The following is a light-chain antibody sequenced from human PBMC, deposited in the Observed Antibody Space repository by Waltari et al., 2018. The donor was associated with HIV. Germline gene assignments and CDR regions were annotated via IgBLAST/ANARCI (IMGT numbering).Light chain of an antibody. CDR1: SGHSSYA. CDR3: QTWGTGIHVV. J-gene: IGLJ3*02. V-gene: IGLV4-69*01. Sequence: QLVLTQSPSASASLGASVKLTCTLSSGHSSYAIAWHQQQPEKAPRYLMRLNSDGSHTKGDGISNRFSGSSSGAERYLIISSLQSEDEADYYCQTWGTGIHVVFGGGTKLTVL. CDR2: LNSDGSH.